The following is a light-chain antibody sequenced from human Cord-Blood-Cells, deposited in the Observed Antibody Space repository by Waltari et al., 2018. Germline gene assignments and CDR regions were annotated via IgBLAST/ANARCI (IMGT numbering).Light chain of an antibody. J-gene: IGKJ1*01. CDR3: QQYGSSPWT. CDR2: GAS. Sequence: EIVLTQSPGTLSLSPGERATLTCRASQCVRSSYLAWYQQKPGQAPRLLSYGASSRATGIPDRFSGSGSGTDFTLTISRLEPEDVAVYYCQQYGSSPWTFGQGTKVEIK. CDR1: QCVRSSY. V-gene: IGKV3-20*01.